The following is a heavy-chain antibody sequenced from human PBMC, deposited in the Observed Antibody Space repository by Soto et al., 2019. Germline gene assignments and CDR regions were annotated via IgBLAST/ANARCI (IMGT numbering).Heavy chain of an antibody. CDR3: AKGLFSGRWYAAD. CDR1: GFTFSNCV. D-gene: IGHD6-13*01. Sequence: GGSLRLSCETSGFTFSNCVMTWVRKAPGKGLEWVSVITKSGDTDYADSVKGRFTISRDNSKSTVYLQMNSLRAEDTAVYYCAKGLFSGRWYAADWGQGTLVTVS. V-gene: IGHV3-23*01. J-gene: IGHJ4*02. CDR2: ITKSGDT.